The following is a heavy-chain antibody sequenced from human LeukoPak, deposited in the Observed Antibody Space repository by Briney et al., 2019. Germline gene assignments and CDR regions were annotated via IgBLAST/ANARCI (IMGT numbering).Heavy chain of an antibody. CDR2: IYYSGST. CDR3: ARDPARRHDYGDHVGYY. J-gene: IGHJ4*02. V-gene: IGHV4-39*07. Sequence: SETLSLTCTVSGGSISSSSYYWGWIRQPPGKGLEWIGSIYYSGSTYYNPSLKSRVTISVDTSKNQFSLKLSSVTAADTAVYYCARDPARRHDYGDHVGYYWGQGTLVTVSS. D-gene: IGHD4-17*01. CDR1: GGSISSSSYY.